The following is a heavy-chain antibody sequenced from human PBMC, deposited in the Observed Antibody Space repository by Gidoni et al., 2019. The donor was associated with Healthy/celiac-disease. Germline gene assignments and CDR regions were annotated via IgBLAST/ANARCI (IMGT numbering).Heavy chain of an antibody. CDR1: GGSFSGYY. D-gene: IGHD1-1*01. V-gene: IGHV4-34*01. CDR2: INHSGST. CDR3: AGKTTGWFDP. Sequence: QVQLQQWGAGLLKPSETLSLTCAVYGGSFSGYYWSWIRQPPGKGLEWIGEINHSGSTNYNPSLKSRVTISVDTSKNQFSLKLSSVTAADTAVYYCAGKTTGWFDPWGQGTLVTVSS. J-gene: IGHJ5*02.